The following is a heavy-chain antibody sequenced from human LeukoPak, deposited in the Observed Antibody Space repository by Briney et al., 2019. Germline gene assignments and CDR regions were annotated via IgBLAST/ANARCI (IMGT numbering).Heavy chain of an antibody. CDR3: ARDPYPRAYFDY. CDR2: IWYDGSNK. J-gene: IGHJ4*02. V-gene: IGHV3-33*01. CDR1: GFTFSSYG. Sequence: GGSLRLSCAASGFTFSSYGMHWVRQAPGKGLEWVAVIWYDGSNKYYADSVKGRFTISRDNSKNTLYLQMNSLRAEDTAVYYCARDPYPRAYFDYWGQGTLVTVSS.